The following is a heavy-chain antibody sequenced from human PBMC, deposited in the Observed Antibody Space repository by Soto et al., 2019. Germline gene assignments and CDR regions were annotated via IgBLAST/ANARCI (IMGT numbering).Heavy chain of an antibody. CDR3: ARGGDYFDY. Sequence: QLQLQESGSGLVKPSQTLSLTCGVSGGSVSGGGYSWSWIRQPPGKGLEWIGYIWLRGSTYYNPSLKSRVTISIDRSKHQFSLRLSSVTAADTAVYYCARGGDYFDYWGQGTLVTVSS. J-gene: IGHJ4*02. CDR1: GGSVSGGGYS. V-gene: IGHV4-30-2*01. CDR2: IWLRGST.